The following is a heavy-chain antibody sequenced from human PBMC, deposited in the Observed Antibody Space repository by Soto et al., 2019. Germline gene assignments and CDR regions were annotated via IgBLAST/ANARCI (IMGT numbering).Heavy chain of an antibody. Sequence: QVQLVESGGGVVQPGRSLRLSCAASGFTFRSYAMHGFRQAPGKGLEWVAVISYDGSNKYYADSVKGRFTISRDNSKKTLNLQMNSLRAEDTAVYYCAKGRGMNYYYGMDVWGQGTTVTVSS. CDR2: ISYDGSNK. D-gene: IGHD3-16*01. CDR3: AKGRGMNYYYGMDV. V-gene: IGHV3-30-3*01. CDR1: GFTFRSYA. J-gene: IGHJ6*02.